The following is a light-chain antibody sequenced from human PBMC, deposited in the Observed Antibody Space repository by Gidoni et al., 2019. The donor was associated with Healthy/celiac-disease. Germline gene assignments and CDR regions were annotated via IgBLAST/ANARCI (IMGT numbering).Light chain of an antibody. CDR3: QQYNNGPPT. J-gene: IGKJ2*01. CDR2: GAS. V-gene: IGKV3-15*01. CDR1: QSGSSN. Sequence: ELVMTPSPATLSVSPVERATLSCRASQSGSSNLAWYQQKLGQAPRLLIYGASTRATGIPARCSGSGYGTEFTIIISSLQSEDFAVDYCQQYNNGPPTFGQGTKLEIK.